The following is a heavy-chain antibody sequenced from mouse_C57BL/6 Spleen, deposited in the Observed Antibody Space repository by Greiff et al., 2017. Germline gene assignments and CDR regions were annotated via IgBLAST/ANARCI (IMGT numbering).Heavy chain of an antibody. D-gene: IGHD2-4*01. V-gene: IGHV1-64*01. CDR3: AREGENEYDGDYYAMDY. CDR2: IHPNSGST. J-gene: IGHJ4*01. Sequence: QVQLQQPGAELVKPGASVKLSCKASGYTFTSYWMHWVKQRPGQGLEWIGLIHPNSGSTNYNEKFKSKATLTVDKSSSTAYMQLSSLTSEDSAVYYGAREGENEYDGDYYAMDYWGQGTSVTVSA. CDR1: GYTFTSYW.